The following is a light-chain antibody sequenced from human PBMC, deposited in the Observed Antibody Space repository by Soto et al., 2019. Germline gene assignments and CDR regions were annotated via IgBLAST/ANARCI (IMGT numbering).Light chain of an antibody. J-gene: IGKJ2*01. CDR3: QEYKTYA. Sequence: DIQLTQSPSTLSAYVGDRGNIICRASQSISDWLAWYQQKAGKAPELLISDASTLATGVPSRFSGSGSGTEFTLTISSLQTDDSATYFCQEYKTYAFGPGTKVDIK. CDR2: DAS. CDR1: QSISDW. V-gene: IGKV1-5*02.